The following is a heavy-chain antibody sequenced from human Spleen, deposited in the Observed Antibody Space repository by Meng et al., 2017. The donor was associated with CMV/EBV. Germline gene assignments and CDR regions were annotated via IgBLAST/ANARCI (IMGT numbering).Heavy chain of an antibody. V-gene: IGHV3-11*04. CDR3: ARDAMWKPVDY. CDR1: GFTFSSYA. D-gene: IGHD1-14*01. CDR2: ISGSGSNI. Sequence: GGSLRLSCAASGFTFSSYAMSWIRQAPGKGLEWVSFISGSGSNIKYADSVKGRFTMSRDNAKSSLYLQMNSLRAEDTALYYFARDAMWKPVDYWGQGTLVTVSS. J-gene: IGHJ4*02.